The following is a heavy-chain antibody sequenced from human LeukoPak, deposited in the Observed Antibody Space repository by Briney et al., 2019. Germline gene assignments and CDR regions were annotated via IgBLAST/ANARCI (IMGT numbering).Heavy chain of an antibody. V-gene: IGHV3-74*01. CDR2: INSDGSST. J-gene: IGHJ4*02. CDR3: AKGGRNVIDY. Sequence: GGSLRLSCAASGFTFSSYWMHWVRQAPGKGLVWVSRINSDGSSTSYADSVKGRLTISRDNAKNTLYLQMYSLRDEDTAVYYCAKGGRNVIDYWGQGTLVTVSS. D-gene: IGHD1-26*01. CDR1: GFTFSSYW.